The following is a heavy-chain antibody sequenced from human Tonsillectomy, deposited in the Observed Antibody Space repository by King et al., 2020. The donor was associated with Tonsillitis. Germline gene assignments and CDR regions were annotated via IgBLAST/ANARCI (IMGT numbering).Heavy chain of an antibody. CDR2: INSNSNYI. D-gene: IGHD3-22*01. J-gene: IGHJ3*01. Sequence: VQQVESGGGLVKPGGSLRLSCATSGFSFSDHDMNWVRQAPGKGLEWVWSINSNSNYIQYADRLKGRSTITRDNAKNSLYLQMNSLRAEDTAVYYCARDKGAGYYDSGRGAFDVWGQGTMVTVSS. V-gene: IGHV3-21*01. CDR1: GFSFSDHD. CDR3: ARDKGAGYYDSGRGAFDV.